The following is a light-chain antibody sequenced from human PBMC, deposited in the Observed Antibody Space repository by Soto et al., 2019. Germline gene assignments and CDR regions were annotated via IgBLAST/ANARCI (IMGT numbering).Light chain of an antibody. Sequence: DIQMTQSPSTLSASVGDRVTITCRASQSMNDWLAWYQQKPGKAPKVLIYDASSLQTGVPSRFSGSGSGTDFTLTIDSLQPDDVATYYCLRYNAFSQTFGQGTRWIS. CDR3: LRYNAFSQT. CDR2: DAS. J-gene: IGKJ1*01. V-gene: IGKV1-5*01. CDR1: QSMNDW.